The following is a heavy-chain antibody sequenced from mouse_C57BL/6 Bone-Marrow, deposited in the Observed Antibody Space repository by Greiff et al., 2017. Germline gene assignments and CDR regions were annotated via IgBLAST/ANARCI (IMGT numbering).Heavy chain of an antibody. CDR2: ISSGGSYT. Sequence: EVQLVESGGDLVKPGGSLKLSCAASGFTFSSYGMSWVRQTPDKRLEWVATISSGGSYTYYPDSVKGRFTISRDNAKNTLYLQMSSLKSEDTAMYDCARLRTGPFAYWGQGTLVTVSA. J-gene: IGHJ3*01. V-gene: IGHV5-6*01. CDR1: GFTFSSYG. CDR3: ARLRTGPFAY. D-gene: IGHD4-1*01.